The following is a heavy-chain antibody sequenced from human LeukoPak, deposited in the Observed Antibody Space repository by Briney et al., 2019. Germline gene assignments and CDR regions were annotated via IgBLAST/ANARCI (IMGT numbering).Heavy chain of an antibody. D-gene: IGHD1-1*01. CDR3: ARSPPLWNGDAFDI. Sequence: GGSLRLSCAASGFTFSSYWMSWVRQAPGKGLELVANIKQDGSEKYYVDSVKGRFTISRDNAKNSLYLQMNSLRVEDTAVYYCARSPPLWNGDAFDIWGQGTMVTVSS. J-gene: IGHJ3*02. V-gene: IGHV3-7*01. CDR2: IKQDGSEK. CDR1: GFTFSSYW.